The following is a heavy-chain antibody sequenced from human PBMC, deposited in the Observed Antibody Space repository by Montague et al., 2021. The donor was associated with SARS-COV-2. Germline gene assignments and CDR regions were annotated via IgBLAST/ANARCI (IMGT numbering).Heavy chain of an antibody. CDR3: ARGWFSPMLVVVIRGPFDY. Sequence: SETLSLTCTVSGGSISSSSYYWGWIRQPPGKGLEWIGTIYYSGSTYYNPSLKSRVTISVDTSKNQFSLKLSSVTAAGTAVYYCARGWFSPMLVVVIRGPFDYWGQGALVTVSS. V-gene: IGHV4-39*07. CDR1: GGSISSSSYY. J-gene: IGHJ4*02. D-gene: IGHD3-22*01. CDR2: IYYSGST.